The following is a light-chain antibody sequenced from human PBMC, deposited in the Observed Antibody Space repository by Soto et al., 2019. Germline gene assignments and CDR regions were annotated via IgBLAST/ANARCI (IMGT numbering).Light chain of an antibody. CDR2: GNS. Sequence: QSVLTQPPSVSGAPGQRVTISCTGSRSNIGAGYDVHWYQQLPGTAPKFLIYGNSNRPSGVPDRFSGSKSGTSASLAITGLQAEDEADYYCQSYDSSLSGSVFGGGTTLTVL. CDR3: QSYDSSLSGSV. CDR1: RSNIGAGYD. J-gene: IGLJ2*01. V-gene: IGLV1-40*01.